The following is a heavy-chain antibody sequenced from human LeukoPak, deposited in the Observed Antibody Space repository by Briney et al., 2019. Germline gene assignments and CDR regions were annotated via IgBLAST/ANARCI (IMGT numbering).Heavy chain of an antibody. V-gene: IGHV1-2*02. J-gene: IGHJ4*02. CDR3: ARGPYYDILTGYHYYFDY. Sequence: ASVKVSCKASGYTFTGYYMHWVQQAPGQGLEWMGWINPNSGGTNYAQKFQGRVTMTRDTSISTAYMELSRLRSDGTAVYYCARGPYYDILTGYHYYFDYWGQGTLVTVSS. CDR1: GYTFTGYY. CDR2: INPNSGGT. D-gene: IGHD3-9*01.